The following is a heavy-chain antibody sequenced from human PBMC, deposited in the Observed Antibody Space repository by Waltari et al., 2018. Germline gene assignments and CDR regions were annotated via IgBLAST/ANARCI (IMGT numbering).Heavy chain of an antibody. CDR1: GFSFSNYG. CDR2: ISFDGSKK. J-gene: IGHJ4*02. D-gene: IGHD2-8*02. Sequence: QVQLVESGGGLVQPGRSRRLSCVASGFSFSNYGMHWVRQAPGKGLEWVAFISFDGSKKSYGDSVKGRFTVSRDNSRNTLHLQMNSLRAEDTAVYYCAKDFRALVVYAVAYYFDDWGQGTRVSVSS. V-gene: IGHV3-30*18. CDR3: AKDFRALVVYAVAYYFDD.